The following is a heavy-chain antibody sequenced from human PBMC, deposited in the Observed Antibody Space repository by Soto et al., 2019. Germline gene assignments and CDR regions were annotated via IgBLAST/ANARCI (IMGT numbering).Heavy chain of an antibody. J-gene: IGHJ6*03. V-gene: IGHV3-48*01. Sequence: EVQLVESGGGLVQPGGSLRLSCAASGFTFSSYSMNWVRQAPGKGLEWVSYISSSSSTIYYADSVKGRFTLSRDNAKNSLYLQMNSLRAEDTAVYYCARDGAYYYYYMDVWGKGTTVTVSS. CDR1: GFTFSSYS. CDR3: ARDGAYYYYYMDV. CDR2: ISSSSSTI. D-gene: IGHD3-16*01.